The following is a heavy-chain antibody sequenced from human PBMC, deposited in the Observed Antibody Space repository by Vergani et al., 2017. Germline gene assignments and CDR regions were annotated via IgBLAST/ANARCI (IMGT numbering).Heavy chain of an antibody. CDR3: AKANPRNSGYDYLYYYHAMDV. Sequence: EVLLVESGGGLVQPGGSLRLSCAASGFNFRTYAMNWVRQAPGKGLEWVSGISGSGGSTYYAGSVKGRFTISRDSSKNTLYLQMNSLSAGDTAVYYCAKANPRNSGYDYLYYYHAMDVWGQGTTVTVSS. CDR1: GFNFRTYA. V-gene: IGHV3-23*04. J-gene: IGHJ6*02. D-gene: IGHD5-12*01. CDR2: ISGSGGST.